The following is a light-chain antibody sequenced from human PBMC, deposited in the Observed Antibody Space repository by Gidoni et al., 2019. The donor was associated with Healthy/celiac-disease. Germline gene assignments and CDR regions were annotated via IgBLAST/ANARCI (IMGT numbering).Light chain of an antibody. Sequence: PPPPLASPGESATPSSTTSKGSSIYLAWYQQKPGQAPRLLIYGASSRATGIPARFSGSGSGTDFTLTISSLQPEDFAVYYCQQYDSSPLTFGGGTKVEIK. CDR1: KGSSIY. V-gene: IGKV3D-15*02. CDR2: GAS. J-gene: IGKJ4*01. CDR3: QQYDSSPLT.